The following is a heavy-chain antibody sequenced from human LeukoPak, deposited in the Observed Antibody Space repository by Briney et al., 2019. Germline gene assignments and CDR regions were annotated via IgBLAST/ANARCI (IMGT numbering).Heavy chain of an antibody. Sequence: KPSETLSLTCTVSGGSISSYYWSWIRQPPGKGLEWIGEIYHSGSTNYNPSLKSRVTISVDKSKNQFSLKLSSVTAADTAVYYCARGRIAAAVWGQGTLVTVSS. CDR1: GGSISSYY. CDR2: IYHSGST. D-gene: IGHD6-13*01. CDR3: ARGRIAAAV. V-gene: IGHV4-59*08. J-gene: IGHJ4*02.